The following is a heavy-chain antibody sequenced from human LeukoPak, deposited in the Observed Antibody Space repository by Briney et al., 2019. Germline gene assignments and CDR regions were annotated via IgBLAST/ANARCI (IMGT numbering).Heavy chain of an antibody. Sequence: ASVKLSCKAAGYTVTSYYMHWVRQAPGQGLEWMGIVNPSGGSTSYAQKFQGRVTMTRDMSTSTVYMELSSLRAEDTAVYYCAKDGGFLRATPVVTRPPYFDYWGQGTLVTVSS. J-gene: IGHJ4*02. CDR1: GYTVTSYY. D-gene: IGHD4-23*01. V-gene: IGHV1-46*01. CDR2: VNPSGGST. CDR3: AKDGGFLRATPVVTRPPYFDY.